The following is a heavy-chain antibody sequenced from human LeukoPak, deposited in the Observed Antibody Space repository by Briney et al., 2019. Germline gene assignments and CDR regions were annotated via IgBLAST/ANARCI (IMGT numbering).Heavy chain of an antibody. D-gene: IGHD1-1*01. V-gene: IGHV4-39*07. CDR2: IYYSGST. Sequence: RTSETLSLTCTVSGGSISSSSYYWGWIRQPPGKGLEWIGSIYYSGSTNYNPSLKSRATISIDTSKNQFSLKLSSVTAADTAVYYCARRVDLKTGKNWYFDLWGRGTLVTVSS. CDR3: ARRVDLKTGKNWYFDL. J-gene: IGHJ2*01. CDR1: GGSISSSSYY.